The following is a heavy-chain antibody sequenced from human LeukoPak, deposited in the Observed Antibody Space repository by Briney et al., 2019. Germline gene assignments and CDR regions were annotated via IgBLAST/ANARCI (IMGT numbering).Heavy chain of an antibody. Sequence: PSETLSLTCTVSGGSISSSSYYWGWIRQPPGKGLEWIGSIYYSGSTYYNPSLKSRVTISVDTSKNQFSLKLSSVTAADTAVYYCARENLAAAGTRGGYYYYYYMDVWGKGTTVTVSS. CDR1: GGSISSSSYY. CDR3: ARENLAAAGTRGGYYYYYYMDV. CDR2: IYYSGST. V-gene: IGHV4-39*07. J-gene: IGHJ6*03. D-gene: IGHD6-13*01.